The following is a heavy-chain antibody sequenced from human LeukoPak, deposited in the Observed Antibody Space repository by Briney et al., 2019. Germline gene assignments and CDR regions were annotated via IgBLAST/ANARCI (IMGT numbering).Heavy chain of an antibody. Sequence: GGSLRLSCAASAFLFRSYAMTWVRQVPGKGLEWVSTITNTGSGTFYADSVKGRFTISRDNSKNTLYLQMNSLSAEDTAIYYCVKGGGGSSYYYMDVWGKGTTLTVSS. CDR1: AFLFRSYA. J-gene: IGHJ6*03. CDR2: ITNTGSGT. CDR3: VKGGGGSSYYYMDV. D-gene: IGHD1-26*01. V-gene: IGHV3-23*01.